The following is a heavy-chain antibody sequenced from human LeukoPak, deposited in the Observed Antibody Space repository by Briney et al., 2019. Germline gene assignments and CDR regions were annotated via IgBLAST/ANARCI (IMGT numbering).Heavy chain of an antibody. CDR3: HVTPRANDYHYGVDV. CDR1: GVTFSTFG. Sequence: GGSLRLSCAASGVTFSTFGMSWVRQAPGKGLGWVSSISSSSSSYTYYADSVKGRFTISRDNAKNPQFLQMKSLRVEDTAIYYYHVTPRANDYHYGVDVWGQGTTVTVSS. J-gene: IGHJ6*02. CDR2: ISSSSSSYT. D-gene: IGHD4/OR15-4a*01. V-gene: IGHV3-21*01.